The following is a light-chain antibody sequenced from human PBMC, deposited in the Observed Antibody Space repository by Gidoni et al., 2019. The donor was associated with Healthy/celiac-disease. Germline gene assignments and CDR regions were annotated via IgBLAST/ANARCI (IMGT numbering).Light chain of an antibody. CDR2: QDS. V-gene: IGLV3-1*01. Sequence: SYELTQPPSVSVPQGQTASITCSGDKLGDKYACWYQQKPGQSPVLVIYQDSKRPSGIPERFSGSNSGNTATLTISGTQAMDEADYYCQAWDSSTAVFGGGTKLTVL. CDR3: QAWDSSTAV. CDR1: KLGDKY. J-gene: IGLJ2*01.